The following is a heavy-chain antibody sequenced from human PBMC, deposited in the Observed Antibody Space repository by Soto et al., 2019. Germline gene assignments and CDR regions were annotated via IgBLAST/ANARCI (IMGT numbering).Heavy chain of an antibody. J-gene: IGHJ3*02. Sequence: QVQLVESGGGLVKPGGSLRLSCAASGFTFRDYYMSWIRQAPGKGLEWVSYISSSGSTIYYADSVKGRFTISRDNAKNSLNLQLNSLRDEDVAVYYCARNPPYGYGDYGKYAFDIWGQGTMVTVSS. D-gene: IGHD4-17*01. CDR3: ARNPPYGYGDYGKYAFDI. V-gene: IGHV3-11*01. CDR1: GFTFRDYY. CDR2: ISSSGSTI.